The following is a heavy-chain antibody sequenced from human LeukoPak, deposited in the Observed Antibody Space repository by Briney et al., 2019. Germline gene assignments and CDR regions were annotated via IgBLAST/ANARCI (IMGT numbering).Heavy chain of an antibody. J-gene: IGHJ4*02. CDR3: ARSSWFAEFSFDY. CDR2: IYYSGNT. D-gene: IGHD3-10*01. CDR1: GGSISTSSYY. Sequence: PSETLSLTCTVSGGSISTSSYYWGWIRQPPGRGLEWIASIYYSGNTYYNPSLKSRVTISVDTSKNQFSLKLSSVTAADTAVYYCARSSWFAEFSFDYWGQGTLVTVSS. V-gene: IGHV4-39*01.